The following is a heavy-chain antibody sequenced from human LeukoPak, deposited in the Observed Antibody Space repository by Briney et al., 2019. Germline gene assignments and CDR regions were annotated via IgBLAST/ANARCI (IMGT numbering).Heavy chain of an antibody. CDR2: IYPGDSDT. Sequence: GESLKISCKGSGYSFTSYWIGWVRQMPGKGLEWMGIIYPGDSDTRYSPSFQGQVTNSADKSISTAYLQWSSLKASDTAMYYSARAEYDILTGYSTFDYWGQGTLVTVSS. D-gene: IGHD3-9*01. J-gene: IGHJ4*02. CDR1: GYSFTSYW. CDR3: ARAEYDILTGYSTFDY. V-gene: IGHV5-51*01.